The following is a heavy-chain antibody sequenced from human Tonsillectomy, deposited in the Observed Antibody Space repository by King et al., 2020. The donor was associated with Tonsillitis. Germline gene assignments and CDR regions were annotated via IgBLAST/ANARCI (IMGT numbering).Heavy chain of an antibody. CDR3: TAEGSSYGFHSLHD. V-gene: IGHV3-15*01. Sequence: VQLVESGGGLVKPGGSLRLSCAASGFTFSDAWMTWVRQIPGKGLEWVGRIKARREGGTSHHAAHVQGRFTISRDDSGNTLYLQMNDLQSEDTGVYYCTAEGSSYGFHSLHDWGQGTRVTVSS. CDR1: GFTFSDAW. D-gene: IGHD3-10*01. CDR2: IKARREGGTS. J-gene: IGHJ4*02.